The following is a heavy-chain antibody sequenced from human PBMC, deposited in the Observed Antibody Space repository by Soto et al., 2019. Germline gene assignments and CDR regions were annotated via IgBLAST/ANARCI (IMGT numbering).Heavy chain of an antibody. D-gene: IGHD3-22*01. V-gene: IGHV3-7*01. CDR3: ARWPNYYDSSTYYSQEYFDY. CDR2: IKQDGSET. J-gene: IGHJ4*02. CDR1: GFSFSSDW. Sequence: PGGSLRLSCTVSGFSFSSDWMSWVRQRPGKGREWVANIKQDGSETYYVDSVKGRYTVSRDNAKQTMFLQMYSMRAEEKAVYYCARWPNYYDSSTYYSQEYFDYWGQGTLVTVSS.